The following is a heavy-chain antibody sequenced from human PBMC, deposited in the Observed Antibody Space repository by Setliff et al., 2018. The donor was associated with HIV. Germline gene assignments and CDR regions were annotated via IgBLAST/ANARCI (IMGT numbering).Heavy chain of an antibody. D-gene: IGHD1-7*01. CDR2: IYYSGST. V-gene: IGHV4-39*01. J-gene: IGHJ6*03. CDR3: ARHRQGLTGSTPGYYMDV. CDR1: GGPISTCSNY. Sequence: SETLSLTCSVSGGPISTCSNYWGWIRQPPGKGLEWIVSIYYSGSTYYNPSLKSRVTISVDTSKSQFSLKLSSVTAADTAVYYCARHRQGLTGSTPGYYMDVWGKGTTVTVSS.